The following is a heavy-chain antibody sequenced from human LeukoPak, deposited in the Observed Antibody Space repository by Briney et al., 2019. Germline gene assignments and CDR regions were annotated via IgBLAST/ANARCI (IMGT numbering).Heavy chain of an antibody. CDR3: ARDANGYYDY. CDR1: GYTFTGYY. CDR2: ISAYNGNT. D-gene: IGHD2-8*01. V-gene: IGHV1-18*04. Sequence: GASVKVSCKASGYTFTGYYMHWVRQAPGQGLEWMGWISAYNGNTNYAQKLQGRVTMTTDTSTSTAYMELRSLRSDDTAVYYCARDANGYYDYWGQGTLVTVSS. J-gene: IGHJ4*02.